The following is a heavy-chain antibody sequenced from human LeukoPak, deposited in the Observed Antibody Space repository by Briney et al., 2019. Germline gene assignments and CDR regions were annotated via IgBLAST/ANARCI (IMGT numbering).Heavy chain of an antibody. Sequence: SETLSLTCSVSGGSTTRYYWSWIRQTPGKGLEWIGSVSRSGKTNFNSSLKSRVTISTDTSKTTLSLRLSSVTAADTAVYYCARGRSYNEILTGYGDYYYYMDVWGKGTTVTVSS. D-gene: IGHD3-9*01. J-gene: IGHJ6*03. CDR2: VSRSGKT. CDR3: ARGRSYNEILTGYGDYYYYMDV. V-gene: IGHV4-59*01. CDR1: GGSTTRYY.